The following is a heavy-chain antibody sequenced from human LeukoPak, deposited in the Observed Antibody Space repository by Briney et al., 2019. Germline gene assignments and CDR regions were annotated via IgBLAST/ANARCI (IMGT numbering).Heavy chain of an antibody. J-gene: IGHJ6*03. CDR1: GFDFKNYA. V-gene: IGHV3-30*04. Sequence: GGSLRLSCTASGFDFKNYAMHWVRQAPGKGLEWVAVISYDGSNKYYADSVKGRFTISRDNSKNTLYLQMNSLRAEDTAVYYCAREGIAAARWYYYYYYMDVWDKGTTVTVSS. CDR2: ISYDGSNK. CDR3: AREGIAAARWYYYYYYMDV. D-gene: IGHD6-13*01.